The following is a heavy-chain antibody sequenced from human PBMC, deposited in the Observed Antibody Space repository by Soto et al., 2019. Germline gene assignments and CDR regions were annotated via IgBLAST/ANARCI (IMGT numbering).Heavy chain of an antibody. CDR1: GFTFSSYW. Sequence: PGGSLRLSCAASGFTFSSYWMSWVRQAPGKGLEWVANIKQDGSEKYYVDSVKGRFTISRDNAKNSLYLQMNSLRAEDTAVYYSARDTDYYDSSGYPHWGQGTLVTVSS. CDR3: ARDTDYYDSSGYPH. CDR2: IKQDGSEK. D-gene: IGHD3-22*01. V-gene: IGHV3-7*05. J-gene: IGHJ4*02.